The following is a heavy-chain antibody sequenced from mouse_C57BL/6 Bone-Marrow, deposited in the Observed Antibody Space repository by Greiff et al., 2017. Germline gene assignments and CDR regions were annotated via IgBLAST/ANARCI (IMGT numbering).Heavy chain of an antibody. CDR2: IDPANGNT. CDR3: ESNDYDWFAY. Sequence: EVQLQQSVAELVRPGASVKLSCTASGFNIKNTYMHWVKQRPEQGLEWIGRIDPANGNTKYDPKFQGKSTITADTSSNQAYLQLSSLPSEDTAIYFFESNDYDWFAYWGQGTLVTVSA. D-gene: IGHD2-4*01. J-gene: IGHJ3*01. CDR1: GFNIKNTY. V-gene: IGHV14-3*01.